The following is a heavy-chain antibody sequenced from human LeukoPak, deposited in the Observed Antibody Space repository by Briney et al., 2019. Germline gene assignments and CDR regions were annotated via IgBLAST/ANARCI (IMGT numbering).Heavy chain of an antibody. D-gene: IGHD2-15*01. CDR3: ARHIGARLPLNY. J-gene: IGHJ4*02. CDR1: GGSINSSSYS. V-gene: IGHV4-39*01. CDR2: IYYSGST. Sequence: SETLSLTCTVSGGSINSSSYSWGWIRQPPGKGLEWIGSIYYSGSTYYNPSLKSRVTISVDTSKNQFSLKLSSVTAADTAVFFCARHIGARLPLNYWGQGTLVTVSS.